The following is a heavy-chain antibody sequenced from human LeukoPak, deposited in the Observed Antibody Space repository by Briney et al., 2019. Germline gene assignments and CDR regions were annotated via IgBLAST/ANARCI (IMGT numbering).Heavy chain of an antibody. CDR2: IKQDGSEK. J-gene: IGHJ4*02. D-gene: IGHD2-15*01. V-gene: IGHV3-7*01. CDR1: GFPFSRYW. Sequence: GGSLRLSCAASGFPFSRYWLSWVRQAPGKGLEWVANIKQDGSEKYYVDSVKGRFTISRDNAKNTLYLQMNSLRAEDTAVYYCARDNEYCTGGTCRLDYWGQGALVTVSS. CDR3: ARDNEYCTGGTCRLDY.